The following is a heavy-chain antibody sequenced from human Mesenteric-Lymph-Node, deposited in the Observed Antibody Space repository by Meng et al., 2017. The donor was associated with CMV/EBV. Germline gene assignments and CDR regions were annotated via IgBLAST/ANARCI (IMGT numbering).Heavy chain of an antibody. V-gene: IGHV3-23*01. J-gene: IGHJ4*02. CDR1: GGSISSSTYY. Sequence: ETLSLTCTVSGGSISSSTYYWGWIRQPPGKGLEWVSAISGSGISTHYADSVKGRFTISRAKSKNTVYLQMNSLRAEDTAVYYCAKDHSWDSLYYFDYWGQGTLVTVSS. CDR2: ISGSGIST. D-gene: IGHD1-26*01. CDR3: AKDHSWDSLYYFDY.